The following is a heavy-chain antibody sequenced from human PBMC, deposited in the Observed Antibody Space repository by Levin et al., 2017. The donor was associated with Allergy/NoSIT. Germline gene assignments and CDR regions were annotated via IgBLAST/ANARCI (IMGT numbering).Heavy chain of an antibody. CDR1: GFTFSSYA. J-gene: IGHJ5*02. CDR3: AKEGYCSGGSCYSGWFDP. Sequence: QAGGSLRLSCAASGFTFSSYAMSWVRQAPGKGLEWVSAISGSGGSTYYADSVKGRFTISRDNSKNTLYLQMNSLRAEDTAVYYCAKEGYCSGGSCYSGWFDPWGQGTLVTVSS. D-gene: IGHD2-15*01. CDR2: ISGSGGST. V-gene: IGHV3-23*01.